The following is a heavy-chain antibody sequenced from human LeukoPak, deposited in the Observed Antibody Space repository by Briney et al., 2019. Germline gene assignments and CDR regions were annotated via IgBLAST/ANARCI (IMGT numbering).Heavy chain of an antibody. CDR2: INPNSGGT. CDR3: ARDKGGEVDP. J-gene: IGHJ5*02. D-gene: IGHD2-21*01. Sequence: ASVKVSCKASGYTFTCYYMHWVRHAPAQGLEWMGWINPNSGGTNYAQKFQGRVTMTRDTSISTAYMELSRLRSDDTAVYYCARDKGGEVDPWGQGTLVTVSS. CDR1: GYTFTCYY. V-gene: IGHV1-2*02.